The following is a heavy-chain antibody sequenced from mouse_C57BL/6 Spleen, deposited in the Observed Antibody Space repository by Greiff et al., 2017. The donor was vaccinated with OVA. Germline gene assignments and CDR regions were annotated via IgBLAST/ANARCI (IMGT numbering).Heavy chain of an antibody. CDR3: ARDPIHYDNRYFDY. CDR2: IYPRSGNT. J-gene: IGHJ2*01. CDR1: GYTFTSYG. D-gene: IGHD2-4*01. Sequence: QVQLKQSGAELARPGASVKLSCKASGYTFTSYGISWVKQRTGQGLEWIGEIYPRSGNTYYNEKFKGKATLTADKSSSTAYMELRSLTSEDSAVYFCARDPIHYDNRYFDYWGQGTTLTVSS. V-gene: IGHV1-81*01.